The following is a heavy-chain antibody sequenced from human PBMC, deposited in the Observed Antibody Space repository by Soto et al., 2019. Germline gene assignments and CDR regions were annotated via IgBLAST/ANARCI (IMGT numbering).Heavy chain of an antibody. CDR2: IYHSGST. CDR1: GGSISSSNW. V-gene: IGHV4-4*02. J-gene: IGHJ5*02. Sequence: PSETLSLTCAVSGGSISSSNWWSWVRQPPGKGLEWIGEIYHSGSTNYNPSLKSRVTISVDKSKNQFSLKLGSVTAADTAVYYCARDSSSWYRNWFDPWGQGTLVTVSS. D-gene: IGHD6-13*01. CDR3: ARDSSSWYRNWFDP.